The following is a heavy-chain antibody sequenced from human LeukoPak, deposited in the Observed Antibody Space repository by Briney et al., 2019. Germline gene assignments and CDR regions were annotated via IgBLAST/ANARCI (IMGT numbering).Heavy chain of an antibody. CDR1: GFTVSSSY. CDR2: IYGGGGT. Sequence: PGGSLRLSCTASGFTVSSSYMTWVRQAPGKGLEWVSLIYGGGGTYYADAVKGRFTISRHNSDNTLYLEMNSLGADDTAVYYCAKGNWRYFDYWGQGTLVTVSS. CDR3: AKGNWRYFDY. V-gene: IGHV3-53*01. J-gene: IGHJ4*02. D-gene: IGHD1-1*01.